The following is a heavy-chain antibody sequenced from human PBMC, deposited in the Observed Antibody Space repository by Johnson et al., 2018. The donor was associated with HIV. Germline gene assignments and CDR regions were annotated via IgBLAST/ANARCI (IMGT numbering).Heavy chain of an antibody. CDR1: GFTFSTYG. Sequence: VESGGGVVQPGRSLRLSCAASGFTFSTYGMHWVRQAPGKGLEWVAVMWYDGSNKYYADSVKGRFTISRDNSKNTLYLQMNSLRAEDTAVYYCAKDERAAAGTRGLDAFDIWGQGTMVTVSS. D-gene: IGHD6-13*01. J-gene: IGHJ3*02. V-gene: IGHV3-33*06. CDR2: MWYDGSNK. CDR3: AKDERAAAGTRGLDAFDI.